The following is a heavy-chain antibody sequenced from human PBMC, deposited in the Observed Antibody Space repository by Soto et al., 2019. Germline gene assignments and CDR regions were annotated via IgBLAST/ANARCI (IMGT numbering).Heavy chain of an antibody. V-gene: IGHV1-69*13. J-gene: IGHJ6*02. D-gene: IGHD5-18*01. Sequence: GASVKVSCKASGGTFSSYAISWVRQAPGQGLEWMGGIIPIFGTANYAQKFQGRVTITADESTSTAYMELSSLRSEDTAVYYCARGAKVDTADYYYGMDVWGQGTTVTVSS. CDR1: GGTFSSYA. CDR2: IIPIFGTA. CDR3: ARGAKVDTADYYYGMDV.